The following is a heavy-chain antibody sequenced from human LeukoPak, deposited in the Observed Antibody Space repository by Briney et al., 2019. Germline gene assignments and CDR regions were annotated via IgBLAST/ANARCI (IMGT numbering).Heavy chain of an antibody. D-gene: IGHD1-14*01. J-gene: IGHJ3*02. V-gene: IGHV3-48*04. CDR3: LTGPDAFDI. Sequence: GGSLRLSCAASGFTFSSYSKNWVRQAPVKGLEWVSYISSSSSTIYYADSVKGRFTISRDNAKNSLYLQMNSLRAEDTAVYYCLTGPDAFDIWGQGTMVTVSS. CDR2: ISSSSSTI. CDR1: GFTFSSYS.